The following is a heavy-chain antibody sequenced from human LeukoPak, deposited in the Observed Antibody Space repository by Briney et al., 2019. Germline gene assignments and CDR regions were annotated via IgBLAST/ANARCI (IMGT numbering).Heavy chain of an antibody. CDR1: GFTFSSYG. CDR3: ARDQEGSSWSYYFDY. Sequence: GGSLRLSCAASGFTFSSYGMHWVRQAPGKGLEWVAVIWYDGSNKYYADSVKGRFTISRDNSKNTLYLQMNSLRAEDTAVYYCARDQEGSSWSYYFDYWGQGTLVTVSS. V-gene: IGHV3-33*01. CDR2: IWYDGSNK. D-gene: IGHD6-13*01. J-gene: IGHJ4*02.